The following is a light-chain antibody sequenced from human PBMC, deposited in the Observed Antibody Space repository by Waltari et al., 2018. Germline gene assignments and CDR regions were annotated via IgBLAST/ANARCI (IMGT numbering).Light chain of an antibody. CDR2: EVT. CDR1: SSDVGNYNL. CDR3: CSYAGLGIYV. Sequence: QSGLTQPASVSGSPGQSITIPCTGTSSDVGNYNLVSWYQQYPGKAPKLMVYEVTKRTSGFSDRFSGSKSGNTASLTIYGLQSEDEAVYYCCSYAGLGIYVFGTGTKVTVL. J-gene: IGLJ1*01. V-gene: IGLV2-23*02.